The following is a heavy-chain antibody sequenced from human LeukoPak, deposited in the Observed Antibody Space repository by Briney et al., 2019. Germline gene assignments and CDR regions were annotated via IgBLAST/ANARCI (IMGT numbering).Heavy chain of an antibody. V-gene: IGHV1-69*13. CDR2: IIPIFGTA. D-gene: IGHD6-19*01. J-gene: IGHJ4*02. CDR1: GGTFSSYA. Sequence: SVKVSCKASGGTFSSYAISWVRQAPGQGLEWMGGIIPIFGTANYAQKFQGRVTITADESTSTAYMELSSLRSEDTAVYYCARLFSGWLYYFDYWGQGTLVTVPS. CDR3: ARLFSGWLYYFDY.